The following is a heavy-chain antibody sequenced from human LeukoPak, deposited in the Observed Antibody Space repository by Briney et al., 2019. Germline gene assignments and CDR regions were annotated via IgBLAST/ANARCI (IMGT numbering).Heavy chain of an antibody. D-gene: IGHD1-26*01. CDR1: GFTFTISA. J-gene: IGHJ5*02. V-gene: IGHV1-58*01. CDR2: IVVGSGNT. CDR3: AADVRVGAT. Sequence: EASVKVSCKASGFTFTISAVQWVRQARGQRLEWIGWIVVGSGNTNYAQKFQERVTITRDMSTSTAYMELSSLRSEDTAVYYCAADVRVGATWGQGTLVTVSS.